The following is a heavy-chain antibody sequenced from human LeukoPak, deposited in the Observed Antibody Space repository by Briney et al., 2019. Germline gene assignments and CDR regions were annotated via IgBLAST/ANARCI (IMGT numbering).Heavy chain of an antibody. D-gene: IGHD1/OR15-1a*01. V-gene: IGHV3-48*01. J-gene: IGHJ4*02. CDR1: GFTFSSYS. CDR2: ISGSSSTI. Sequence: GGSLRLSCAASGFTFSSYSMNWVRQAPGKGLEWVSYISGSSSTIYYADSVKGRFTISRDNAKKSLYLQMNSLRAEDTTVYYCARDVSSLGNRGQGTLVTVSS. CDR3: ARDVSSLGN.